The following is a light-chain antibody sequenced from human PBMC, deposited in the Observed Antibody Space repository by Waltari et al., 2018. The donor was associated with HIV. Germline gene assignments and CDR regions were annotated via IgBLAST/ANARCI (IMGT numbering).Light chain of an antibody. V-gene: IGLV3-21*02. CDR2: DDS. CDR3: QVWDSSSDHVV. J-gene: IGLJ2*01. Sequence: SYVLTQPPSASVAPGQTARFTGGGSPTGSQSVHWYQQKPGQAPMLVVYDDSDWPSGIPERFSGSKSGNTATLTISRVEVGDEADYYCQVWDSSSDHVVFGGGTKLTVL. CDR1: PTGSQS.